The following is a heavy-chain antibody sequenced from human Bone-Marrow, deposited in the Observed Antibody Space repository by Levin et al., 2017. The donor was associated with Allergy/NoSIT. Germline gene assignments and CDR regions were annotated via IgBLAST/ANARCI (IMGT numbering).Heavy chain of an antibody. Sequence: GESLKISCKGSGYSFTSYWIGWVRQMPGKGLEWMGIIYPGDSDTRYSPSFQGQVTISADKSISTAYLQWSSLKASDTAMYYCATAEGYCSSTSCYTDAFDSWGQGTMVTVSS. CDR2: IYPGDSDT. J-gene: IGHJ3*02. D-gene: IGHD2-2*02. V-gene: IGHV5-51*01. CDR1: GYSFTSYW. CDR3: ATAEGYCSSTSCYTDAFDS.